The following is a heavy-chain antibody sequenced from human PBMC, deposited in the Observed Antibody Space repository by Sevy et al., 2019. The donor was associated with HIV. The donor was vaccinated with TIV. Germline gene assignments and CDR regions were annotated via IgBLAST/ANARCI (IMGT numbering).Heavy chain of an antibody. J-gene: IGHJ4*02. CDR2: ISGSGGST. D-gene: IGHD3-22*01. CDR1: GFTFSSYA. V-gene: IGHV3-23*01. Sequence: GGSLRLSCAASGFTFSSYAMSWVRQAPGKGLEWVSAISGSGGSTYYADSVKGRFTISRDNSKNTLYLQMNSLRAEDTAVYYCAKDSGFRITMIVVVIKGFDYWGQGTLVTVSS. CDR3: AKDSGFRITMIVVVIKGFDY.